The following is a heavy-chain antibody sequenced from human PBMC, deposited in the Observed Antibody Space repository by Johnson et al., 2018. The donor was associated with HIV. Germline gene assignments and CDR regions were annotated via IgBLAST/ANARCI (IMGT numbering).Heavy chain of an antibody. CDR1: GFTISSNY. Sequence: VQLVESGGGLIQPGGSLRLSCAASGFTISSNYMSWVRQAPGKGLEWVSVIYSAGSTYSADSVKGRFTISRDHSKNTLYLQMNSLRAEDTAVYYCARVGRHWLPRGAFYIWGQGTMVTVSS. J-gene: IGHJ3*02. D-gene: IGHD6-19*01. CDR3: ARVGRHWLPRGAFYI. V-gene: IGHV3-53*01. CDR2: IYSAGST.